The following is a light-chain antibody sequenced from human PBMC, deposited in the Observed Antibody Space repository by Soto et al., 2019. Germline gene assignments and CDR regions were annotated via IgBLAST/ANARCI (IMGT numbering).Light chain of an antibody. J-gene: IGKJ1*01. CDR1: QTISNW. CDR2: KTS. Sequence: DIQMTQYPSTLSASVGDRVTITCRATQTISNWLAWYQQKPGKAPKLLIYKTSTLETGVPSRFSGSGSGTEFTLTITSLQPDDFAIYYCQQYNSFSTFGQGTKV. CDR3: QQYNSFST. V-gene: IGKV1-5*03.